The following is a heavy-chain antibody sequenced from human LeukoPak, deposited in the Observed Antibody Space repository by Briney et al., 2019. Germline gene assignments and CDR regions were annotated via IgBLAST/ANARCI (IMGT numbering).Heavy chain of an antibody. Sequence: GGSLRLSCAASGFTFSSYWMTWVRQAPGKGLEGVAKIKRDGNESYYVVSAKGRFTVSRDHAKNLLYLQKNRLRAEDSAVYFCARRDSSGWYYFDYWGPGTLVTVSS. CDR2: IKRDGNES. J-gene: IGHJ4*02. CDR3: ARRDSSGWYYFDY. CDR1: GFTFSSYW. V-gene: IGHV3-7*02. D-gene: IGHD6-19*01.